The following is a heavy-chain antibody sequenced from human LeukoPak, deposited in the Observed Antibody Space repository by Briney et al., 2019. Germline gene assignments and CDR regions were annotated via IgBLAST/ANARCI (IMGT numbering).Heavy chain of an antibody. D-gene: IGHD5-24*01. CDR1: GFTFSHSA. CDR3: AKSGYNRFDY. V-gene: IGHV3-23*01. Sequence: GGSLRLSCAASGFTFSHSAMSWVRQPPGKGLEWVSNISGGDISTYYADSVKGRFTISRDNSKNTLYLQMNSLRADDTAVYFCAKSGYNRFDYWGQGTLVTVSS. CDR2: ISGGDIST. J-gene: IGHJ4*02.